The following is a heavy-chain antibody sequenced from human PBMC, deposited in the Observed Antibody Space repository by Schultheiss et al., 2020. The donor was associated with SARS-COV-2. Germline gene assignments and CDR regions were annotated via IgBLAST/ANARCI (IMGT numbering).Heavy chain of an antibody. D-gene: IGHD2-21*02. CDR1: GFNFSNYW. CDR2: INHDGSGT. V-gene: IGHV3-74*01. CDR3: ARTLGGDCYFGFDP. Sequence: GGSLRLSCAASGFNFSNYWMHWVRQAPGKGLVWVSRINHDGSGTTYADSVKGRFTISRDNSKNTLYLQMNSLRAEDTAVYYCARTLGGDCYFGFDPWGQGTLVTVSS. J-gene: IGHJ5*02.